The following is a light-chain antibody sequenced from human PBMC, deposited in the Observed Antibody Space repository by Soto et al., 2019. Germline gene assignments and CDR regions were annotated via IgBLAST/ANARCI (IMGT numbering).Light chain of an antibody. V-gene: IGKV3-11*01. Sequence: EVVLTQSPATLSLSPGERATLSCRASQSVSSYLAWYQQKPGQASRLLMSAASNRATGIPARFSGSGSGTDFTLTISSLEPEDFAVYYCQQRSNWSLTFGGGTKVEIK. CDR2: AAS. CDR1: QSVSSY. J-gene: IGKJ4*01. CDR3: QQRSNWSLT.